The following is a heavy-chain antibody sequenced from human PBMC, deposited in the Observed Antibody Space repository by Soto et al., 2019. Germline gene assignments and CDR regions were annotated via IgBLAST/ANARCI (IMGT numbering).Heavy chain of an antibody. CDR2: INNDGSEK. V-gene: IGHV3-7*03. CDR1: GFTFSPYW. D-gene: IGHD2-8*01. Sequence: EVQLVESGGDLVQPGGSLRLSCVASGFTFSPYWRSWGGQAPGRGLQWVATINNDGSEKYYADSVKGQFTISRDNARDSLYLQLTSLRAEDTAIYYCARGSNQDYWGQGTLVAVSS. CDR3: ARGSNQDY. J-gene: IGHJ4*02.